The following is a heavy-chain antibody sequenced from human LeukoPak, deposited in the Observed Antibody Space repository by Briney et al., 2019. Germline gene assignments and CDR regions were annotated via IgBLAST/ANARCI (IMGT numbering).Heavy chain of an antibody. V-gene: IGHV3-23*01. CDR3: AKSTYYGDYGYYYGMDV. Sequence: GGSLRLSCAASGFTFSSYAMSWVRQAPGKGLEWVSDISSSGGSTYYADSVKGRFTISRDNSKNTLYLQMNSLRAEDTAVYYCAKSTYYGDYGYYYGMDVWGQGTTVTVSS. CDR2: ISSSGGST. J-gene: IGHJ6*02. D-gene: IGHD4-17*01. CDR1: GFTFSSYA.